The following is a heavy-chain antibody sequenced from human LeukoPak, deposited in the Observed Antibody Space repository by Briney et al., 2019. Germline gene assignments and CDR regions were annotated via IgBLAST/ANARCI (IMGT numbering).Heavy chain of an antibody. D-gene: IGHD3-10*01. V-gene: IGHV4-39*07. CDR2: IYYSGST. CDR1: GGSISSSSYY. J-gene: IGHJ6*03. CDR3: ARTYYGSGSLYYYYYYMDV. Sequence: PSETLSLTCTVSGGSISSSSYYWGWIRQPPGKGLEWIGSIYYSGSTYYNPSLKSRVTISVDTSKNQFSLKLSSVTAADTAVYYCARTYYGSGSLYYYYYYMDVWGKGTTVTVSS.